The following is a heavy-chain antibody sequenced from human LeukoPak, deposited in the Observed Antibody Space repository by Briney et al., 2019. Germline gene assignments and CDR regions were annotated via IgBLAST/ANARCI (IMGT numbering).Heavy chain of an antibody. J-gene: IGHJ4*02. CDR1: GGSFSGYY. CDR2: INHSGST. D-gene: IGHD5-24*01. V-gene: IGHV4-34*01. Sequence: PSETLSLTCAVYGGSFSGYYWSWIRQPPGKGLEWIGEINHSGSTNYNPSLKSRVTISVDTSKNQFSLKLSSVTAADTAVYYCARFLGRDGYKKRYFDYWGQGNRVTVSS. CDR3: ARFLGRDGYKKRYFDY.